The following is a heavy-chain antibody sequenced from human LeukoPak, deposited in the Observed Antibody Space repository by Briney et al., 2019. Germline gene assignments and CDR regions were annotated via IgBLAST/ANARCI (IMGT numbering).Heavy chain of an antibody. J-gene: IGHJ6*03. D-gene: IGHD6-19*01. Sequence: SETLSLTCTVSGYSISSGHYWGWIRHPPGKGLEWIGNIYHSGSTYYNPSLKSRVTISVDTSKNQFSLKLSSVTAADTAVYYCARGLAPGWGYYYYYMDVWGKGTTVTISS. CDR2: IYHSGST. CDR1: GYSISSGHY. V-gene: IGHV4-38-2*02. CDR3: ARGLAPGWGYYYYYMDV.